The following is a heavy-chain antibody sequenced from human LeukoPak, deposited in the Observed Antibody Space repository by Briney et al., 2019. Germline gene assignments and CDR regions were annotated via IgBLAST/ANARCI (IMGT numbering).Heavy chain of an antibody. D-gene: IGHD3-10*01. J-gene: IGHJ6*02. CDR2: IYSGGST. CDR3: ARDPSITMVRHTHGGGMDV. CDR1: GFTFDDYA. Sequence: PGGSLRLSCAASGFTFDDYAMHWVRQAPGKGLEWVSVIYSGGSTYYADSVKGRFTISRDNSKNTLYLQMNSLRAEDTAVYYCARDPSITMVRHTHGGGMDVWGQGTTVTVSS. V-gene: IGHV3-66*01.